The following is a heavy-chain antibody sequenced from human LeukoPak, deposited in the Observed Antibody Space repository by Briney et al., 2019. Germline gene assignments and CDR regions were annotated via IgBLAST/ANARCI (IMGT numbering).Heavy chain of an antibody. CDR3: ARVSGSGFDY. J-gene: IGHJ4*02. CDR2: ISSSGSI. CDR1: GFTFSNYE. D-gene: IGHD6-25*01. V-gene: IGHV3-48*03. Sequence: PGGSLRLSCAASGFTFSNYEMNWVRQAPGKGLEWVSYISSSGSIYYADSVKGRFTISRDNAKNSLYLQMNSLRAEDTAVYYCARVSGSGFDYWGQGTLVTVSS.